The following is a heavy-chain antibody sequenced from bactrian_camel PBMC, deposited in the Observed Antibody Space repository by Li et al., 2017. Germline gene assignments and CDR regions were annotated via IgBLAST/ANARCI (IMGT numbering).Heavy chain of an antibody. J-gene: IGHJ6*01. CDR3: AAEIVPVCPDPSHHDEFGY. V-gene: IGHV3S1*01. CDR1: VYIDSSNC. Sequence: HVQLVESGGGSVQVGGSLRLSCAASVYIDSSNCMGWFRQRPGKEREGVAVIDTDDRTVHADSVKGRFAISKDSGKNSLYLQMNNLKSDDTAMYYCAAEIVPVCPDPSHHDEFGYWGQGTQVTVS. CDR2: IDTDDRT. D-gene: IGHD2*01.